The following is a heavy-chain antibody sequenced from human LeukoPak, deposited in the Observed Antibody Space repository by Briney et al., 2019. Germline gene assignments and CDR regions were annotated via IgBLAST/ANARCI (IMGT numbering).Heavy chain of an antibody. J-gene: IGHJ4*02. CDR3: AKDGGGYYTWAFDY. Sequence: GGSLRLSCAASGFSVSTDYVHWVRQAPGKGLEWVSVIYTGGSTYYAPFVRGRLSISRDNSKNTLYLQMNSLRAEDTAIYYCAKDGGGYYTWAFDYWGQGTLVTVSS. CDR1: GFSVSTDY. D-gene: IGHD3-22*01. CDR2: IYTGGST. V-gene: IGHV3-66*01.